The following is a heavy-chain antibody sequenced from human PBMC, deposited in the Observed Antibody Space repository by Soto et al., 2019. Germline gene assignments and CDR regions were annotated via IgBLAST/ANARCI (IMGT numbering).Heavy chain of an antibody. CDR1: GGSISSGFYY. V-gene: IGHV4-31*03. CDR2: IYYSGST. J-gene: IGHJ4*02. Sequence: SETLSLTCTVSGGSISSGFYYWSWIRQHPGKGLEWIGYIYYSGSTYYNPSLKSRVTISVDTSKNQFSLKLSSVTAADTAVYYCAGINSGSFDYWGQGTLVTVSS. D-gene: IGHD6-19*01. CDR3: AGINSGSFDY.